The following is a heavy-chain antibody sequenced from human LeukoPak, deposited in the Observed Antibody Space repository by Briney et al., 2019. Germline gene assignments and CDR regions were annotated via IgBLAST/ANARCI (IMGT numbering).Heavy chain of an antibody. CDR2: IKQDGSEK. V-gene: IGHV3-7*01. CDR1: GFTFSNYW. D-gene: IGHD6-13*01. J-gene: IGHJ4*02. Sequence: GGSLRLSCAASGFTFSNYWMSWVRQAPGKGLEWVANIKQDGSEKFYVDSVKGRFTISRDNAKNSLYLQMNSLRAEDTAVYYCARPGIEAAAPFDYWGQGTLVTVSS. CDR3: ARPGIEAAAPFDY.